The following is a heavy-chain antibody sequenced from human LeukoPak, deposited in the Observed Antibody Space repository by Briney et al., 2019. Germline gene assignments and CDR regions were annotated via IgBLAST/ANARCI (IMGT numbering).Heavy chain of an antibody. CDR1: GGSFSGYY. CDR3: ARQWGSSSSWFDP. Sequence: PSETLSLTCAVYGGSFSGYYWSWIRQPPGKGLEWIGYIYYSGSTNYNPSLKSRVTISVDTSKNQFSLKLSSVTAADTAVYYCARQWGSSSSWFDPWGQGTLVTVSS. V-gene: IGHV4-59*08. J-gene: IGHJ5*02. D-gene: IGHD6-13*01. CDR2: IYYSGST.